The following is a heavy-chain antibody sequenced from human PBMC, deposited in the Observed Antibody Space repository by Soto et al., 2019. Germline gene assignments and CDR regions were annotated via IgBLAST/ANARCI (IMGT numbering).Heavy chain of an antibody. J-gene: IGHJ4*02. Sequence: QVQLEESGGGVVQPGRSLRLSCAASGLTFSSSVMHWVRQAPDKGLEWVALVWSDGSYQFYADSVKGRFSISRDNSRNTVYLQMNSLRVEDTAVYYCGCGPSRVYIEHWGQGNLVTVSS. CDR3: GCGPSRVYIEH. D-gene: IGHD2-21*01. CDR2: VWSDGSYQ. CDR1: GLTFSSSV. V-gene: IGHV3-33*01.